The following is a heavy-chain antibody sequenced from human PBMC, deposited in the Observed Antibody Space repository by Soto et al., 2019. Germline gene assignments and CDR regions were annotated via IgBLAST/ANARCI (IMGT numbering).Heavy chain of an antibody. CDR1: GFTVSSNY. J-gene: IGHJ4*02. D-gene: IGHD3-10*01. CDR3: ARVSNNYGSQSYHLNN. Sequence: GGSLRLSCAASGFTVSSNYMSWVRQAPGKGLEWVSSISSASSYIYYADSVKGRFTISRDNAKNSLSLQMNSLRAEDTAVYYCARVSNNYGSQSYHLNNWGQGTLVTVSS. V-gene: IGHV3-21*06. CDR2: ISSASSYI.